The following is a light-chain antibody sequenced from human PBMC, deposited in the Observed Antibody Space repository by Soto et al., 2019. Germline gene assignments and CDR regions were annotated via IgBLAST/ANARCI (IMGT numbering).Light chain of an antibody. Sequence: DVQMAQSPSTLSASVGDRVTITCRASQSIGDWLAWFQQKPRKAPALLIYRASYLVSGVPSRFSGSGSETEFTLTISSLQPDDFSTYYCQHYSTYSGTFGPGTTVEIK. J-gene: IGKJ3*01. V-gene: IGKV1-5*03. CDR3: QHYSTYSGT. CDR1: QSIGDW. CDR2: RAS.